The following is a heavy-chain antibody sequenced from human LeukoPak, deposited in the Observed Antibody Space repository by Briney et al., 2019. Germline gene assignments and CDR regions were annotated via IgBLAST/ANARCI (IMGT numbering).Heavy chain of an antibody. V-gene: IGHV4-39*02. CDR1: GGSISGSSYY. CDR2: IYYSGNT. J-gene: IGHJ4*02. CDR3: ARVMGSGWTGFDY. D-gene: IGHD6-19*01. Sequence: SETLSLTCTVSGGSISGSSYYWGWIRQPPGKGLEWIGSIYYSGNTYYNPSLKSRVTISVDTSKNQFSLKLNSVTATDTAVYYCARVMGSGWTGFDYWGQGTLVTVSS.